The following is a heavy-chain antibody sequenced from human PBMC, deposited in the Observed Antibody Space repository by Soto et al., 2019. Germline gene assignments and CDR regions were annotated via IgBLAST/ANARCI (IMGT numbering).Heavy chain of an antibody. Sequence: SETLSLTCTVSGGSLSTYNWGWIRQPPGKGLEWIGYIDYSGSTNYNPSLKSRVTISVDTSKNQFSLKLSSVTAADTAVYYCARLGGSGTYYNLFFDFWGQGTLVTVAS. D-gene: IGHD3-10*01. CDR3: ARLGGSGTYYNLFFDF. CDR1: GGSLSTYN. J-gene: IGHJ4*02. CDR2: IDYSGST. V-gene: IGHV4-59*01.